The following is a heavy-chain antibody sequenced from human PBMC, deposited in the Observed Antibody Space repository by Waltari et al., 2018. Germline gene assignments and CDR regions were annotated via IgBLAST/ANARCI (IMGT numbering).Heavy chain of an antibody. D-gene: IGHD3-10*01. CDR1: GYTFTGYY. V-gene: IGHV1-2*02. CDR3: ARDGVVRGVITE. J-gene: IGHJ1*01. CDR2: INPNGGGT. Sequence: QVHQVQSGAEVKKPGASVKVSCKASGYTFTGYYMHWVRQAPGQGLEWMGWINPNGGGTNYAQKFQGRVTVTRDTSTSTAYMELSRLRSDDTAVYYCARDGVVRGVITEWGQGTLVTVSS.